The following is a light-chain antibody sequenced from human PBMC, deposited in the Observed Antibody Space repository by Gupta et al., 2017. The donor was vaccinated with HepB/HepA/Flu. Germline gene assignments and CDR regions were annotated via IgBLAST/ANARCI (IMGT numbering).Light chain of an antibody. V-gene: IGLV3-21*03. CDR3: QVWDSDTDHVI. CDR1: KIERKS. Sequence: YVLTQPPSVSLAPGKTANITCGGKKIERKSVHWYQQKPGQAPVLVVYDDSDRPSRIPERFSGSNSGDTATLTISRVEAGDEADYYCQVWDSDTDHVIFGGGTKLTVL. J-gene: IGLJ2*01. CDR2: DDS.